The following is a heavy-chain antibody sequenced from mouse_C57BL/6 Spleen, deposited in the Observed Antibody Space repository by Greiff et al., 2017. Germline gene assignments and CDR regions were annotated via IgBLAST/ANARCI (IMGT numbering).Heavy chain of an antibody. J-gene: IGHJ3*01. CDR1: GYTFTGYW. Sequence: QVQLQQSGAELMKPGASVKLSCKATGYTFTGYWIEWVKQRPGHGLEWIGEILPGSGSTNYNEKFKGKATFTADTSSYTAYMQLSSLTTEDSAIYYCARVGAYYYGSSSWFAYWGQGTLVTVSA. CDR3: ARVGAYYYGSSSWFAY. V-gene: IGHV1-9*01. D-gene: IGHD1-1*01. CDR2: ILPGSGST.